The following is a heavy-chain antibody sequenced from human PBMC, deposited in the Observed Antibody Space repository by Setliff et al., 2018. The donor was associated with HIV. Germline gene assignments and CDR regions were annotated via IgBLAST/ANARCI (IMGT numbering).Heavy chain of an antibody. D-gene: IGHD4-17*01. V-gene: IGHV3-7*01. CDR2: IKEDGNEE. CDR1: GFTFGSYW. J-gene: IGHJ4*02. CDR3: ARGQTTGEY. Sequence: GESLKISCAASGFTFGSYWMTWVRQAPGKGLEWVANIKEDGNEEYYVDAVKGRFTISRDNAKNSLSVQMNSLRAEDTAVYYCARGQTTGEYWGQGTLVTVSS.